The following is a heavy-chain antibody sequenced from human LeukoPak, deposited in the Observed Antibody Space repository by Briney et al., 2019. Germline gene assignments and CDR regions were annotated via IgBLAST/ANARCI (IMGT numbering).Heavy chain of an antibody. CDR1: GFTFSSYA. CDR3: AKEMITMIVVVMDAFDI. CDR2: ISGSGGST. Sequence: PGGSLRLSCAASGFTFSSYAMSWVRQAPGKGLEWVSAISGSGGSTYYADSVKGRFTISRDNSKNTLYLQMNSLRAEDTAVYYCAKEMITMIVVVMDAFDIWGQGTMVTVSS. J-gene: IGHJ3*02. V-gene: IGHV3-23*01. D-gene: IGHD3-22*01.